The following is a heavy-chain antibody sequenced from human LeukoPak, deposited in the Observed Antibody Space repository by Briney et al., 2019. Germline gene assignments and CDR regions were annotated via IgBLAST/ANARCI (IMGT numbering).Heavy chain of an antibody. CDR2: IYYSGST. CDR1: GGSISSYY. CDR3: ARDCSGGSCYSEPLDY. D-gene: IGHD2-15*01. J-gene: IGHJ4*02. Sequence: SETLSLTCTVSGGSISSYYWSWIRQPPGKGLEWIGYIYYSGSTNYTPSPKSRVTISVDTSKNQFSLKLSSVTAADTAVYYCARDCSGGSCYSEPLDYWGQGTLVTVSS. V-gene: IGHV4-59*08.